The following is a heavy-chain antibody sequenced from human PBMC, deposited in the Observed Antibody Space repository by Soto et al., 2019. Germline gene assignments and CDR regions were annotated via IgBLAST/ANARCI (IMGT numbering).Heavy chain of an antibody. J-gene: IGHJ6*03. D-gene: IGHD3-16*01. V-gene: IGHV4-39*01. CDR1: GGSISSSSYY. CDR2: IYYSGST. Sequence: SETLSLTCTVSGGSISSSSYYWGWIRQPPGKGLEWIGSIYYSGSTYYNPSLKSRVTISVDTSKNQFSLKLSSVTAADTAVYYCARAHRLLFTSSYYYCYYKAVWGKGTTVTVSS. CDR3: ARAHRLLFTSSYYYCYYKAV.